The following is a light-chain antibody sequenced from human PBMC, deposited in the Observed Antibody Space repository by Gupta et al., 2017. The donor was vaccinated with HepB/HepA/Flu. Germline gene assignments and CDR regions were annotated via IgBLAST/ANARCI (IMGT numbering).Light chain of an antibody. CDR2: GNS. J-gene: IGLJ1*01. V-gene: IGLV1-40*01. CDR3: QSYDSSLSGYV. CDR1: SSNIGACYA. Sequence: QSVLTQPPSVSGAPGQRVTISCPRSSSNIGACYAVPWYQQLPGTAPKLLIYGNSNRPSGVPDRFSGSKSGTSASLAITGLQAEDEADYYCQSYDSSLSGYVFGTGTKVTVL.